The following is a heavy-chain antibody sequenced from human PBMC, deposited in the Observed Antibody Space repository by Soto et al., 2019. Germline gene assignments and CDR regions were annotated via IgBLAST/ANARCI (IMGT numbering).Heavy chain of an antibody. J-gene: IGHJ6*03. CDR3: AKDPTSRVYYYYYYMDV. Sequence: EVELLESGGGLVQPGGSLRLSCAASGFTFSSYAMSWVRQGPGKGLEWVSSVSGSGDSTYYADSVKGRFTVSRDNSKNTLYLQTNSLRAEDTAVYYCAKDPTSRVYYYYYYMDVWGKGTTVTVSS. CDR2: VSGSGDST. D-gene: IGHD1-26*01. V-gene: IGHV3-23*01. CDR1: GFTFSSYA.